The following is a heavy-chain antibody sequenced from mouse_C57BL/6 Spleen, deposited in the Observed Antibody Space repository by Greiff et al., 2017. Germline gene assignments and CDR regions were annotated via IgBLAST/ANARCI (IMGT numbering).Heavy chain of an antibody. D-gene: IGHD2-4*01. V-gene: IGHV3-6*01. CDR1: GYSITSGYY. J-gene: IGHJ4*01. CDR2: ISYDGSN. Sequence: EVQRVESGPGLVKPSQSLSLTCSVTGYSITSGYYWNWIRQFPGNKLEWMGYISYDGSNNYNPSLKNRISITRDTSKNQFFLKLNSVTTEDTATYYCARDLEDYGDYAMDYWGQGTSVTVSS. CDR3: ARDLEDYGDYAMDY.